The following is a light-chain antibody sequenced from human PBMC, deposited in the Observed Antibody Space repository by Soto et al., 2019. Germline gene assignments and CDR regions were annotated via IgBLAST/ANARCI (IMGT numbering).Light chain of an antibody. CDR3: QQTYSTPIT. V-gene: IGKV1-39*01. Sequence: DIQMTQSPSSLSASVGDRVTITCRASQTISNYLNWYQQRPGKAPNLLIHSSSSLQSGIPPRFSGSGSGTDFTLPISSLQPEDFATYYCQQTYSTPITFGQGTRLEIK. J-gene: IGKJ5*01. CDR2: SSS. CDR1: QTISNY.